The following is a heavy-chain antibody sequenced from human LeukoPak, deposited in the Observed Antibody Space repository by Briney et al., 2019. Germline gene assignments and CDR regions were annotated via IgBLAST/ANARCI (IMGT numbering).Heavy chain of an antibody. D-gene: IGHD4-11*01. CDR1: GGTFRSYA. J-gene: IGHJ6*03. CDR3: ASATVTTWAPDGHMDV. CDR2: IIPIFGTT. V-gene: IGHV1-69*05. Sequence: SVKVSCMASGGTFRSYAISWVRQATGQGLEWMGRIIPIFGTTNYAQKFQGRVTITTDESASTAYMELSSLRSEDTAVYYCASATVTTWAPDGHMDVWGKGTTVTVSS.